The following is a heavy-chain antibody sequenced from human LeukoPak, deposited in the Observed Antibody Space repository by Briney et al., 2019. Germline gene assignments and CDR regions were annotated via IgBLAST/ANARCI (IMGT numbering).Heavy chain of an antibody. CDR1: GFTFSSYG. CDR3: AKLVAVAGRNY. D-gene: IGHD6-19*01. J-gene: IGHJ4*02. V-gene: IGHV3-30*02. CDR2: IRYDGSKK. Sequence: GGSLRLSCAASGFTFSSYGMHWVRQAPGKGLEWVAFIRYDGSKKYYADSVKGRFTISRDNSKNTLYLQMNSLRAEDTAVYYCAKLVAVAGRNYWGQGTLVTVSS.